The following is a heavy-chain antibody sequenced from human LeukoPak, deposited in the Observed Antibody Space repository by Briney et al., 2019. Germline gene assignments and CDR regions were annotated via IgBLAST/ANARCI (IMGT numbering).Heavy chain of an antibody. Sequence: PSETLSLTCTVSGGSISSNYWSWIRQPPGKGLEWIGYIYNSGSTIYNPSLKSRVTISVDTSKNQFSLKLSSVTAADTAVYYCARGPPPHYYGSAYMDVWGKGTTVTVSS. CDR2: IYNSGST. D-gene: IGHD3-10*01. J-gene: IGHJ6*03. CDR1: GGSISSNY. V-gene: IGHV4-59*01. CDR3: ARGPPPHYYGSAYMDV.